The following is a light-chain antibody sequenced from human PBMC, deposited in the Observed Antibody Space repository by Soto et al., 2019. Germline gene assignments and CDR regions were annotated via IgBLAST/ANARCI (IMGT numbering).Light chain of an antibody. V-gene: IGLV2-8*01. CDR3: SSYVGSNTFP. CDR2: EVN. Sequence: QSALTQPPSASGSPGQSVAISCTGTSSDVGGYDYVSWYQQHPGKAPKLMIYEVNKRPSGVPDRFSGSKSGNTASLTVSGLQAEDEAHYYCSSYVGSNTFPFGGGTKLTVL. J-gene: IGLJ3*02. CDR1: SSDVGGYDY.